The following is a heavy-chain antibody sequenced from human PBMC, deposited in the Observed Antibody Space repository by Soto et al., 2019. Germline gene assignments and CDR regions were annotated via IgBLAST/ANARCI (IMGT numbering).Heavy chain of an antibody. J-gene: IGHJ4*02. D-gene: IGHD6-13*01. Sequence: PGGSLRLSCAASGFTFSSYGMHWVRQAPGKGLEWVAVIWYDGSNKYYADSVKGRFTISRDNSKNTLYLQMNSLRAEDTAVYYCARDLASSPPDYFDYWGQGTLVTVSS. V-gene: IGHV3-33*01. CDR3: ARDLASSPPDYFDY. CDR2: IWYDGSNK. CDR1: GFTFSSYG.